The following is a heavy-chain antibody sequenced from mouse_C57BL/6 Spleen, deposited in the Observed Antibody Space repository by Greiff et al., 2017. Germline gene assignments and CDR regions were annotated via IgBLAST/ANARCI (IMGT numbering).Heavy chain of an antibody. CDR1: GYTFTSYW. V-gene: IGHV1-52*01. CDR2: IDPSDSET. CDR3: ARTVIYDYEAWFAY. Sequence: QVQLQQPGAELVRPGSSVKLSCKASGYTFTSYWMHWVKQRPIQGLEWIGNIDPSDSETHYNQKFKDKATMTVDKSSSTAYMPLSSLTSEDSAVYYCARTVIYDYEAWFAYWGQGALVTVSA. J-gene: IGHJ3*01. D-gene: IGHD2-4*01.